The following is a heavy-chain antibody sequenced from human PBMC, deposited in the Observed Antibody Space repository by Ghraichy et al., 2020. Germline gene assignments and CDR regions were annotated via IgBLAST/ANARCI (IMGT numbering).Heavy chain of an antibody. V-gene: IGHV3-66*02. Sequence: LSLTCAASGFIISNNYMSWVRQAPGKGLEWVSVIFNSGTTYYADSVKGRFTSSRDNSKNALYLEMNSLRAEDTAVYYCARGYDFWTWGQGTLVTVSS. CDR1: GFIISNNY. CDR3: ARGYDFWT. CDR2: IFNSGTT. J-gene: IGHJ5*02. D-gene: IGHD3-3*01.